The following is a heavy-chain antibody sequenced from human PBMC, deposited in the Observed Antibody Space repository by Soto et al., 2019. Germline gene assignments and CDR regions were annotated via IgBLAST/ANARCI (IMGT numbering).Heavy chain of an antibody. Sequence: PSETLSLTCTVPGGSISSSSYYWGWIRQPPGKGLEWIGSIYYSGSTYYNPSLKSRVTISVDTSKNQFSLKLSSVTAADTAVYYCARATLGRSSWPYFDHWGQGTLVTVSS. CDR3: ARATLGRSSWPYFDH. CDR2: IYYSGST. V-gene: IGHV4-39*07. J-gene: IGHJ4*02. D-gene: IGHD6-13*01. CDR1: GGSISSSSYY.